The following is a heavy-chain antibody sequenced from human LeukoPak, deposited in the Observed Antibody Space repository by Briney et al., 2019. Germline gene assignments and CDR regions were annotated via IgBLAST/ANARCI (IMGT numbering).Heavy chain of an antibody. CDR3: ARRAMTSGSSSYYPDYYYYMDV. CDR1: GASITSSNYY. J-gene: IGHJ6*03. Sequence: SETLSLTCTVSGASITSSNYYWLWLRQLPGKGLEWIGSIYYTGITYYNLSLKGRVTISVDTSKYQCSLKLSSVTAADTAVYYCARRAMTSGSSSYYPDYYYYMDVWGKGTTVTVSS. CDR2: IYYTGIT. D-gene: IGHD3-22*01. V-gene: IGHV4-39*07.